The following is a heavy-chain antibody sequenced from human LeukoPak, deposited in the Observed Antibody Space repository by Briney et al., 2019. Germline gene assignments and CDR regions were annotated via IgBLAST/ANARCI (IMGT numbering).Heavy chain of an antibody. V-gene: IGHV1-69*13. CDR3: ARDGYTTTSSGWYGAFDY. CDR2: IIPIFGTA. Sequence: SVKVSCKASGGTFSSYAISWVRQAPGQGLEWMGGIIPIFGTANYAQKFQGRVTITADESTSTAYMELSSLRSEDTAVYYCARDGYTTTSSGWYGAFDYWGQGTLVTVSS. CDR1: GGTFSSYA. J-gene: IGHJ4*02. D-gene: IGHD6-19*01.